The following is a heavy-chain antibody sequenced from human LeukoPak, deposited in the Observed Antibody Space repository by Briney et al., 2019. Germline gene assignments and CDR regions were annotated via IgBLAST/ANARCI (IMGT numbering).Heavy chain of an antibody. CDR3: ARVGVAGACYFDY. CDR1: GGSISSYY. J-gene: IGHJ4*02. CDR2: IYYSGST. Sequence: SETLSLTCTVSGGSISSYYWSWIRQPPGKGLEWIGYIYYSGSTNYNPSLKSRVTISVDTSKNQFSLKLSSVTAADTAVYYCARVGVAGACYFDYWGQGTLVTVSS. V-gene: IGHV4-59*01. D-gene: IGHD6-19*01.